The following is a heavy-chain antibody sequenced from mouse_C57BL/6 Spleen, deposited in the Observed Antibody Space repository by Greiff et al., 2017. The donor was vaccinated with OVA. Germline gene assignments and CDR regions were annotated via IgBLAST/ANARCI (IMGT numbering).Heavy chain of an antibody. Sequence: VQLQQSGAELARPGASVKLSCKASGYTFTSYGISWVKQRTGQGLEWIGEIYPRSGNTYYNEKFKGKATLTADKSSSTAYMELRSLTSEDSAVYFCARDYGSSYPKGYFDVWGTGTTVTVSS. CDR3: ARDYGSSYPKGYFDV. CDR2: IYPRSGNT. D-gene: IGHD1-1*01. J-gene: IGHJ1*03. CDR1: GYTFTSYG. V-gene: IGHV1-81*01.